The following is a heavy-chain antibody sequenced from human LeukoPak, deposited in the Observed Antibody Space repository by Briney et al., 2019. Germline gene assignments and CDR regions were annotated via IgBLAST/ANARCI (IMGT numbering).Heavy chain of an antibody. CDR3: ARDTYYSGSYIWFDP. CDR2: ISGSGDST. V-gene: IGHV3-23*01. Sequence: GGSLRLSCAGSGFGISNYGMNWVRQAPGKGLEWVSVISGSGDSTEYADSVKGRFTISRDNSRNTLSLQMNNLRAEDTATYYCARDTYYSGSYIWFDPRGQGTLVTVSS. J-gene: IGHJ5*02. CDR1: GFGISNYG. D-gene: IGHD1-26*01.